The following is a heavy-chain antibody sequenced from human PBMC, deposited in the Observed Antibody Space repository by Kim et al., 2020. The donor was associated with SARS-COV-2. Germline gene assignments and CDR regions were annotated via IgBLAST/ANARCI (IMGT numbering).Heavy chain of an antibody. CDR2: INAGNGNT. Sequence: ASVKVSCKASGYTFTSYARHWVRQAPGQRLVWGGKINAGNGNTKYSQKFQGRVTITRDTSASTAYMELSSLRSEDTAVYYCARVGYYDSSRLDYWGQGTLVTVSS. J-gene: IGHJ4*02. V-gene: IGHV1-3*01. CDR3: ARVGYYDSSRLDY. D-gene: IGHD3-22*01. CDR1: GYTFTSYA.